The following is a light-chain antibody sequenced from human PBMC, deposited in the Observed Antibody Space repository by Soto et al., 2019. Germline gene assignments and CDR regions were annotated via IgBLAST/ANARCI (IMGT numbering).Light chain of an antibody. Sequence: QSALTQPPSASGSPGQSVTISCTGTSSDVGGYDHVSWYQQHPDKAPTLIIYEVNKRPSGVPDRFSGSKSGNTASLTVSGLQAEDEADYYCMSYTDSNSWVFGGGTKLTVL. V-gene: IGLV2-8*01. J-gene: IGLJ3*02. CDR3: MSYTDSNSWV. CDR2: EVN. CDR1: SSDVGGYDH.